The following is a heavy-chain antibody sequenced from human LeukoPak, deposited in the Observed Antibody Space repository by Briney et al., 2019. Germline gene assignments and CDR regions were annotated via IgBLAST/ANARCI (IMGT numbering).Heavy chain of an antibody. CDR3: AKDRTVGASYWYFDL. D-gene: IGHD1-26*01. J-gene: IGHJ2*01. Sequence: GGSLRLSCAASGFALSSHWMTWVRQVPGRGPEWVANVNRDGSETYYLDSVKGRFTISKDNAKNSLYLQMNSLRAEDTAIYYCAKDRTVGASYWYFDLWGRGTLVTVSS. CDR1: GFALSSHW. CDR2: VNRDGSET. V-gene: IGHV3-7*03.